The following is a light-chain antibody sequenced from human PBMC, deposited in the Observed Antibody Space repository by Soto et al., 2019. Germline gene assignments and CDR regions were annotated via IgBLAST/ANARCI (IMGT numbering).Light chain of an antibody. CDR2: EVS. CDR3: SSYTTTTRL. J-gene: IGLJ3*02. Sequence: QPVLTQPASVSGSPGQSITISCTGTSSDIGSNNYVSWFQQRPGKAPTLIIYEVSNRPSGVSNHFSGSKSGNTASLTISGLLPEDEAEYYCSSYTTTTRLFGGGTKVTVL. CDR1: SSDIGSNNY. V-gene: IGLV2-14*01.